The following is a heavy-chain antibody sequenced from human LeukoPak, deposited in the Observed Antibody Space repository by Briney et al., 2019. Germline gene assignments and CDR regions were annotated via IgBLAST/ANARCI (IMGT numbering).Heavy chain of an antibody. CDR1: GYTLTNYD. D-gene: IGHD1-26*01. Sequence: ASVKVSCKASGYTLTNYDINWVRQATGQGLEWMGWVNPNSGHTGYTQKFQGRATMTRDTSISTAYMGLSSLRFGDTAVYYCVRVQSGSYARYGMDVWGQGTTVIVSS. CDR3: VRVQSGSYARYGMDV. V-gene: IGHV1-8*01. CDR2: VNPNSGHT. J-gene: IGHJ6*02.